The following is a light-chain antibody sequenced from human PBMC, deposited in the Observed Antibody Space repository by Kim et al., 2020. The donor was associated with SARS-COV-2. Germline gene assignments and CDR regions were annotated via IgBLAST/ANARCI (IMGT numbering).Light chain of an antibody. CDR3: QVWDSSSDHWV. J-gene: IGLJ3*02. V-gene: IGLV3-21*04. CDR2: YDS. CDR1: NLGSKS. Sequence: PGRTASISCGGNNLGSKSVHWYQQKPGQAPVLVIYYDSDRPSGIPERFSGSNSGNTATLTISRVEAGDEADYYCQVWDSSSDHWVFGGGTQLTVL.